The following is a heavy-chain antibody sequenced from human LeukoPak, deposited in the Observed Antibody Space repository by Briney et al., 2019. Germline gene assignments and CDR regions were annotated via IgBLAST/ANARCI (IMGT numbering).Heavy chain of an antibody. Sequence: PGGTLRLFCAASGCTFSSYGMHWVRQAPGKGLEWVSTITFSGLGLYYAESVKGRFTISRDNSKNMVYLQMNSLRAEDTAIYYCAADGSGWSRSSWGQGTLVTVS. J-gene: IGHJ5*02. V-gene: IGHV3-23*01. CDR2: ITFSGLGL. CDR1: GCTFSSYG. D-gene: IGHD6-19*01. CDR3: AADGSGWSRSS.